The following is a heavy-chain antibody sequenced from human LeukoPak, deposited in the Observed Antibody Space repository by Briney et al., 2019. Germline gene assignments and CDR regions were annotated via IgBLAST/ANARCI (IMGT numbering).Heavy chain of an antibody. CDR2: IHHSGST. CDR1: GGSISSGGYY. CDR3: ARVIYYDSSGHVDY. D-gene: IGHD3-22*01. Sequence: PSQTLSLTCTVSGGSISSGGYYWSWIRQPPGKGLEWIGYIHHSGSTYYNPSLKSRVTISVDMSKNQFSLKLSSVTAADTAVYYCARVIYYDSSGHVDYWGQGTLVTVSS. V-gene: IGHV4-30-2*01. J-gene: IGHJ4*02.